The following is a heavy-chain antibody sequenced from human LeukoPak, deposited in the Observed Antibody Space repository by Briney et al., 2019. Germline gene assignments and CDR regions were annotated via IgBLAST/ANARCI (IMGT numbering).Heavy chain of an antibody. CDR2: MNPNSGGT. D-gene: IGHD1-26*01. CDR1: GYTFTSYD. J-gene: IGHJ4*02. Sequence: ASVKVSCKASGYTFTSYDINWVRQATGQGLEWMGWMNPNSGGTNYAQKFQGRVTMTRDTSISTAYMELSRLRSDDTAVYYCARSVGATTRTYYFDYWGQGTLVTVSS. CDR3: ARSVGATTRTYYFDY. V-gene: IGHV1-2*02.